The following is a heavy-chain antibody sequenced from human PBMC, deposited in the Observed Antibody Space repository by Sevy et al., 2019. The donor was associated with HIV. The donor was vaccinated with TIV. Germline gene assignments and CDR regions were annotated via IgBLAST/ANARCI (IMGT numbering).Heavy chain of an antibody. CDR2: INPNSGGT. D-gene: IGHD3-10*01. J-gene: IGHJ4*02. V-gene: IGHV1-2*02. CDR1: GYTFTGYY. Sequence: ASVKVSCKASGYTFTGYYMHWVRQAPRQGLEWIGWINPNSGGTNYAQKFQGRVTMTRDTSISTAYMELSRLRSDDTAVYYCARGSGRLFSTGGIDYWGQGTLVTVSS. CDR3: ARGSGRLFSTGGIDY.